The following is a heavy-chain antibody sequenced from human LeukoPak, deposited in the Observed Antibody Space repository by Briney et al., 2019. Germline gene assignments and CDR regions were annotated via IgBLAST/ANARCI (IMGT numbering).Heavy chain of an antibody. CDR2: ISAYNGNT. CDR3: ARESGSYPIRTFDY. CDR1: GYTFTSHG. D-gene: IGHD1-26*01. V-gene: IGHV1-18*01. Sequence: ASVKVSCKASGYTFTSHGISWVRQAPGQGLEWMGWISAYNGNTNYAQKLQGRVTMTTDTSTSTAYMELRSLRSDDTAVYYCARESGSYPIRTFDYWGQGTLVTVSS. J-gene: IGHJ4*02.